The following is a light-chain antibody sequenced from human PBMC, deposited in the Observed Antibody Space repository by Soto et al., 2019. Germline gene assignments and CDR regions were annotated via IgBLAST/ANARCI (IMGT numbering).Light chain of an antibody. CDR3: QQYGRFYVYS. Sequence: ESGWTQSPGTLSLSPGERATLSCRASQRVTNDFLACYQQKPVHAPRILSYGASYSPAGVPARFIGSGSGTDFTLTLDRLEPEDFAVYYCQQYGRFYVYSFGQGTSLEI. CDR2: GAS. J-gene: IGKJ2*03. CDR1: QRVTNDF. V-gene: IGKV3-20*01.